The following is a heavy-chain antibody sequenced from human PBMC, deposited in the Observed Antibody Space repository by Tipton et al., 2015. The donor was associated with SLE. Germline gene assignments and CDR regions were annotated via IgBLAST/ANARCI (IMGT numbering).Heavy chain of an antibody. CDR2: FYHRGTT. CDR3: ARSSSVRTLLWPTFAY. V-gene: IGHV4-59*08. J-gene: IGHJ4*02. D-gene: IGHD2/OR15-2a*01. Sequence: TLSLTCSVSGGSIRSYYWSWIRQSPGKGLEWIGNFYHRGTTYYNPSLKSRVTISADTSKNHLSLKLTSVTAADTAVYFCARSSSVRTLLWPTFAYWGQGTLVTVSS. CDR1: GGSIRSYY.